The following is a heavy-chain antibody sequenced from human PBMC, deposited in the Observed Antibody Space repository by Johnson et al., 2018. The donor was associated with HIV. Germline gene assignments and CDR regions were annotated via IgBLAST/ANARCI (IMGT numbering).Heavy chain of an antibody. CDR2: ISYDGSNK. CDR3: ARDGRGLDAFDI. J-gene: IGHJ3*02. CDR1: GFTFSSHP. Sequence: QVQLVESGGGVVQPGRSLRLSCAASGFTFSSHPMHWVRQAPGKGLEWVAVISYDGSNKYYADSVKGQFTISRDNAKNSLYLQMNSLRAEDTAVYYCARDGRGLDAFDIWGQGTVVTVSS. D-gene: IGHD3/OR15-3a*01. V-gene: IGHV3-30*04.